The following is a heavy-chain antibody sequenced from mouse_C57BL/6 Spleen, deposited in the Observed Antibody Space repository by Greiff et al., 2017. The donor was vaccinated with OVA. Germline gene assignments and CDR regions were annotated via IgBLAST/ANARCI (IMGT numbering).Heavy chain of an antibody. V-gene: IGHV5-17*01. CDR3: ASGSRADY. Sequence: EVKLVESGGGLVKPGGSLKLSCAASGFTFSDYGMHWVRQAPEKGLEWVAYISSGSSTIYYADTVKGRFTISRDNAKTTLFLQMTSLRSEDTAMYYCASGSRADYWGQGTTLTVSS. J-gene: IGHJ2*01. CDR1: GFTFSDYG. D-gene: IGHD1-1*01. CDR2: ISSGSSTI.